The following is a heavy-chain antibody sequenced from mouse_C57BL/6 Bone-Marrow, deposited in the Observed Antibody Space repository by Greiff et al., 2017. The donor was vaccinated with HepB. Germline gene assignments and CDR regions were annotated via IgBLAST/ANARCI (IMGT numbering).Heavy chain of an antibody. D-gene: IGHD2-4*01. CDR2: ISSGGSYT. J-gene: IGHJ3*01. Sequence: EVKLVESGGDLVKPGGSLKLSCAASGFTFSSYGMSWVRQTPDKRLEWVATISSGGSYTYYPDSVKGRFTISRDNAKNTLYLQMSSLKSEDTAMYYCARRAGIYCDYGGAWFAYWGQGTLVTVSA. V-gene: IGHV5-6*02. CDR3: ARRAGIYCDYGGAWFAY. CDR1: GFTFSSYG.